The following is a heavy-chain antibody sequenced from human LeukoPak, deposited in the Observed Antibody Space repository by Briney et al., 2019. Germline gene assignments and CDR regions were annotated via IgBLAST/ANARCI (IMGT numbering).Heavy chain of an antibody. V-gene: IGHV3-23*01. J-gene: IGHJ3*02. Sequence: GGSLRLSCAASGFTFSSYAMSWVRQAPGKGLEWVSAISGSGESTYYADSVKGRFTISRDNSKNTLFLQMNSLGAEDTAVYFCARGWGSNVYASALDIWGQGTMVTVSS. CDR2: ISGSGEST. CDR3: ARGWGSNVYASALDI. D-gene: IGHD3-16*01. CDR1: GFTFSSYA.